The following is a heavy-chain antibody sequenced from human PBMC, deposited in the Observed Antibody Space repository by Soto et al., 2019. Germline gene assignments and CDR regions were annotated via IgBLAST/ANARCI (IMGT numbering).Heavy chain of an antibody. J-gene: IGHJ4*02. CDR3: ARGGGYTFDY. Sequence: QLQLQESGSGLVKPSQTLSLTCAVSGGSISSGGYSWSWIRQPPGKGLEWIGYIYHSGSTYYNPSPRGRVTISVARSKNQFSLKLSSVTAADTAVYYCARGGGYTFDYWGQGTLVTVSS. V-gene: IGHV4-30-2*01. D-gene: IGHD3-16*01. CDR2: IYHSGST. CDR1: GGSISSGGYS.